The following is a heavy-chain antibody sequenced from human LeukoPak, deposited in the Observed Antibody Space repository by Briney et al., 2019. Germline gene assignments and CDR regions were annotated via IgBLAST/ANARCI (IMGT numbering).Heavy chain of an antibody. J-gene: IGHJ4*02. CDR3: AREKLSFFDSSGYFDY. V-gene: IGHV3-30-3*01. CDR1: GFTFSSYS. D-gene: IGHD3-22*01. CDR2: ISYDGSNK. Sequence: GGSLRLSCAASGFTFSSYSMHWVRQAPGKGLEWVAVISYDGSNKYYADSVKGRFTISRDTSKNTLYLQMSRLRAEDTAVYYCAREKLSFFDSSGYFDYWGQGTLVTVSS.